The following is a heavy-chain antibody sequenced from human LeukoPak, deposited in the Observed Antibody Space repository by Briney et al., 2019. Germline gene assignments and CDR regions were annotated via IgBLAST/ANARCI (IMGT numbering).Heavy chain of an antibody. CDR2: IYTSGNT. CDR1: GASINSDTYY. J-gene: IGHJ5*02. D-gene: IGHD3-9*01. Sequence: SETLSLTCTVSGASINSDTYYWSWIRQPAGKGLEWIGRIYTSGNTDYNPSLKSRVTISVDTSKNQFSLKLSSVTAADTAVYYCARNLPDWFPWGQGTLVTVSS. V-gene: IGHV4-61*02. CDR3: ARNLPDWFP.